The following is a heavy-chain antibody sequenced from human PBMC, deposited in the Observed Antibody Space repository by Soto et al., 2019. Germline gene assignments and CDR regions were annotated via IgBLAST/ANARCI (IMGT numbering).Heavy chain of an antibody. CDR1: GFTFSSYS. J-gene: IGHJ5*02. Sequence: GGSVRLSCAASGFTFSSYSMNWVRQAPGKGLEWVSYISSSSSTIYYADSVKGRFTISRDNAKNSLYLQMNSLRDEDTAVYYCARTMIRRVIIWIDPWGQGTLVTVSS. CDR2: ISSSSSTI. CDR3: ARTMIRRVIIWIDP. D-gene: IGHD3-10*01. V-gene: IGHV3-48*02.